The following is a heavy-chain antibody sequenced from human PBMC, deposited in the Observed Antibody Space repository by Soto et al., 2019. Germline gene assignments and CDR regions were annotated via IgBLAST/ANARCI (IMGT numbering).Heavy chain of an antibody. CDR2: ISNDGSTT. CDR1: GFNFSRYW. Sequence: GGSLRLSCAASGFNFSRYWMHWVRQAPGKGLVWVSRISNDGSTTNYADSVEGRFTISRDNAKNTLYLQMNSLRAEDTAVYYCARSEQWLVEPWGQGTLVTVSS. J-gene: IGHJ5*02. V-gene: IGHV3-74*01. D-gene: IGHD6-19*01. CDR3: ARSEQWLVEP.